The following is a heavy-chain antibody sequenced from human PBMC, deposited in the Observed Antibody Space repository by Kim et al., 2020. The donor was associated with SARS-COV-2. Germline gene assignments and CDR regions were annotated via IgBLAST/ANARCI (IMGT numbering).Heavy chain of an antibody. V-gene: IGHV4-4*02. CDR1: GGSISSSNW. CDR2: IYHSGST. CDR3: ARRTVGIAAAGYFDY. D-gene: IGHD6-13*01. Sequence: SETLSLTCAVSGGSISSSNWWSWVRQPPGKGLEWIGEIYHSGSTNYNPSLKSRVTISVDKSKNQFSLKLSSVTAADTAVYYCARRTVGIAAAGYFDYWGQGTLVTVSS. J-gene: IGHJ4*02.